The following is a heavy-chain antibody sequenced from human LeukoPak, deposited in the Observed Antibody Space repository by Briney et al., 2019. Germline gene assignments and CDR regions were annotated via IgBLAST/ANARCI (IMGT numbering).Heavy chain of an antibody. V-gene: IGHV3-53*01. CDR1: GFTVSSNY. J-gene: IGHJ3*02. CDR3: ARDQDSSGRGYAFDI. CDR2: IYSGGST. Sequence: GGSLRLSCAASGFTVSSNYMRWVRQAPGKGLEWVSVIYSGGSTYYADSVKGRFTISRDNSKNTLYLQMNSLRAEDTAVYYCARDQDSSGRGYAFDIWGQGTMVTVSS. D-gene: IGHD6-19*01.